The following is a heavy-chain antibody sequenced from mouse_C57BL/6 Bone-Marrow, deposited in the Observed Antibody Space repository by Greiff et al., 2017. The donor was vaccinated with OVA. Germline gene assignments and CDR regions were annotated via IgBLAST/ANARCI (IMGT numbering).Heavy chain of an antibody. D-gene: IGHD1-1*01. J-gene: IGHJ4*01. Sequence: QVQLKESGAELARPGASVKLSCKASGYTFTSYGISWVKQRTGQGLEWIGEIYPRSGNTYYNEKFKGKATLTADKSSSTAYMELRSLTSEDSAVYFCARSSLLRHAMDYWGQGTSVTVSS. CDR2: IYPRSGNT. CDR1: GYTFTSYG. V-gene: IGHV1-81*01. CDR3: ARSSLLRHAMDY.